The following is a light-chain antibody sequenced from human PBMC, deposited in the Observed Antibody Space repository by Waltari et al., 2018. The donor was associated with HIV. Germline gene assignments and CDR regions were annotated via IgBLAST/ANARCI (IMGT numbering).Light chain of an antibody. J-gene: IGKJ1*01. Sequence: DIQLTQSPSSVSASVGDRVTITCRASQSISTYLNWYQVKTGKAPKLLIYAASSSQSGVPSRFSGSGSGADFTLTISGLQPEDFACYYCQQSYSTPQTFGQGTKVEI. CDR2: AAS. CDR3: QQSYSTPQT. CDR1: QSISTY. V-gene: IGKV1-39*01.